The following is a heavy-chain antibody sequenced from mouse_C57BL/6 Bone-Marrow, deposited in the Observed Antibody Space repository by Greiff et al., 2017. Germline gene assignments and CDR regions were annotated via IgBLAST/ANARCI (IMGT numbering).Heavy chain of an antibody. CDR3: ARSRAYYGYDGGAFDY. V-gene: IGHV1-75*01. Sequence: VKLVESGPELVKPGASVKISCKASGYTFTDYYINWVKQRPGQGLEWIGWIFPGSGSTYYNETFKGKATLTVDKSSSTAYMLLSSLTSEDSAVYFCARSRAYYGYDGGAFDYWGQGTTLTVSS. CDR2: IFPGSGST. J-gene: IGHJ2*01. D-gene: IGHD2-9*01. CDR1: GYTFTDYY.